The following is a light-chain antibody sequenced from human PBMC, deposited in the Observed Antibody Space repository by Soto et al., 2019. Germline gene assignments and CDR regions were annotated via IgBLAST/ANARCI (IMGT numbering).Light chain of an antibody. V-gene: IGLV1-40*01. CDR1: NSNIGAGYD. Sequence: QSVLTQPPSVSGAPGQRVTISCTGSNSNIGAGYDVHWYQQLPGTAPKLLIYGNSNRPSGVPDRFSGSKSGTSASLAITGLQAEDEADYYCQSYGTSLSGFVVFGGGTKLTVL. CDR2: GNS. J-gene: IGLJ2*01. CDR3: QSYGTSLSGFVV.